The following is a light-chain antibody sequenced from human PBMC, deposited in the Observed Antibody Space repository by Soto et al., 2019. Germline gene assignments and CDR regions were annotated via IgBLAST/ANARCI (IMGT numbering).Light chain of an antibody. CDR1: SSNIGSNT. J-gene: IGLJ1*01. V-gene: IGLV1-44*01. Sequence: QSVLTQPPSASGTPGQRVTISCSGSSSNIGSNTVTWYQQLPGTAPKLLIYSNNQRPSGVPDRFPGSKSGTSASLAISGLQSEDEADYYCAAWDDSLSYVFGTATKVTVL. CDR3: AAWDDSLSYV. CDR2: SNN.